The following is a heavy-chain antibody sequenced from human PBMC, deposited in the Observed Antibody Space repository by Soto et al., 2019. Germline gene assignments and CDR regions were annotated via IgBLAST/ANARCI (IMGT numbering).Heavy chain of an antibody. J-gene: IGHJ4*02. V-gene: IGHV1-69*02. CDR1: GGTFSSYT. CDR3: VWSNVERAGYNFTDY. CDR2: IIPILGIA. D-gene: IGHD5-12*01. Sequence: QVQLVQSGAEVKKPGSSVKVSCKASGGTFSSYTISWVRQAPGQGLEWMGRIIPILGIANYAQKFQGRVTIXXDXSXXTAYMELSSLRSEDTAVYYCVWSNVERAGYNFTDYWGQGTLVTVSS.